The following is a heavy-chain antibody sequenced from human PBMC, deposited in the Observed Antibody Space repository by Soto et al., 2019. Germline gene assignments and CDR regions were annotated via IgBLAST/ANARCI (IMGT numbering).Heavy chain of an antibody. CDR1: GFTFSSYG. J-gene: IGHJ6*02. D-gene: IGHD2-2*01. CDR2: ISYDGSNK. V-gene: IGHV3-30*18. Sequence: QVQLVESGGGVVQPGRSLRLSCAASGFTFSSYGMHWVRQAPGKGLEWVAVISYDGSNKYYADSVKGRFTISRDNSKNTLYLQMNSLRAEDTAVYYCAKDRDGSDIVVVPYGMDVWGQGTTVTVSS. CDR3: AKDRDGSDIVVVPYGMDV.